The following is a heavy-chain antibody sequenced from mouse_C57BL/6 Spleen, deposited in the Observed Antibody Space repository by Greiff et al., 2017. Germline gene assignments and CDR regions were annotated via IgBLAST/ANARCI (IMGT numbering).Heavy chain of an antibody. CDR2: IYPGDGDT. D-gene: IGHD2-2*01. V-gene: IGHV1-82*01. J-gene: IGHJ2*01. Sequence: VQRVESGPELVKPGASVKISCKASGYAFSSSWMNWVKQRPGKGLEWIGRIYPGDGDTNYNGKFKGKATLTADKSSSTAYMQLSSLTSEDSAVYFCARGGYGYDGGYYFDYWGQGTTLTVSS. CDR3: ARGGYGYDGGYYFDY. CDR1: GYAFSSSW.